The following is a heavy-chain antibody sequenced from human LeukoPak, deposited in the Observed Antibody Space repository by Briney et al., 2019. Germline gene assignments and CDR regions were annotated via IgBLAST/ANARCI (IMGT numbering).Heavy chain of an antibody. D-gene: IGHD6-13*01. CDR3: ARGFIAAAWDYMDV. Sequence: GGSLRLSCAASGFTFSSYSMNWVRQAPGKGREWVSSISSSSSYIYYADSVKGRFTISRDNAKNSLYLQMNSLRAEDMAVYYCARGFIAAAWDYMDVWGKGTTVTVSS. V-gene: IGHV3-21*01. CDR2: ISSSSSYI. CDR1: GFTFSSYS. J-gene: IGHJ6*03.